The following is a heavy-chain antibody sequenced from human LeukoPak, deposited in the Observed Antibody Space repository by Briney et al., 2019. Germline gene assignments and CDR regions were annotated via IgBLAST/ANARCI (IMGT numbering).Heavy chain of an antibody. CDR3: ARGFSYYDILTGYPH. J-gene: IGHJ4*02. Sequence: GGSLRLSCAASGFTVSSNYMSWVRQAPGKGLEWVSVIYSGGSTFYADSVKGRFTISRDNSKNTLYLQMNSLRADDTAVYYCARGFSYYDILTGYPHWGQGTLVTVSS. V-gene: IGHV3-53*01. D-gene: IGHD3-9*01. CDR1: GFTVSSNY. CDR2: IYSGGST.